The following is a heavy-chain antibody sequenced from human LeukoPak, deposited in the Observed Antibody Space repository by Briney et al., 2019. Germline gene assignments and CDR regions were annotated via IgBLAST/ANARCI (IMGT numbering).Heavy chain of an antibody. CDR2: IYYSGTT. J-gene: IGHJ4*02. V-gene: IGHV4-39*07. CDR3: ARDQYYYDSSAYLFDY. D-gene: IGHD3-22*01. Sequence: SETLSLTCTVSGGSISSSPYYWGWIRQPPGKGLEWIGSIYYSGTTHYSPSLEGRVTISVDTSKNQFSLKLSSVTAADTAVYYCARDQYYYDSSAYLFDYWGQGTLVTVSS. CDR1: GGSISSSPYY.